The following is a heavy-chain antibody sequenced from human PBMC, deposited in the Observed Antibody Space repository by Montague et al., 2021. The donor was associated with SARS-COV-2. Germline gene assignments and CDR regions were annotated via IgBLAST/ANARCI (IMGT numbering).Heavy chain of an antibody. D-gene: IGHD6-19*01. CDR3: VRQPGQWLPREWFWFDP. J-gene: IGHJ5*02. CDR1: GGSISSTSYY. CDR2: IYYSGST. Sequence: SETLSLTCTVSGGSISSTSYYWGWIRQPPGKGLEWIGSIYYSGSTYYNPSLKSRVTISVDTSKNQFSLKLSSVTAADTAVYYCVRQPGQWLPREWFWFDPWGPGTLVTVSS. V-gene: IGHV4-39*01.